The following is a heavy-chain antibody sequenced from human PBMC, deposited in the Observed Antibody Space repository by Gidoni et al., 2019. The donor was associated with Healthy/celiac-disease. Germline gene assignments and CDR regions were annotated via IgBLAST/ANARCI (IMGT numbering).Heavy chain of an antibody. CDR3: ARASWGCSSTSCYLNWFDP. J-gene: IGHJ5*02. CDR2: IYYSGST. V-gene: IGHV4-59*01. CDR1: GASLSSYY. Sequence: QVQLQESGPGLEKPSETLSRTCTASGASLSSYYWSWIRQPPGKGLEWIVYIYYSGSTNYNPSLKGRVTISVDTSKHQFSLKLSSVTAADTAVYYCARASWGCSSTSCYLNWFDPWGQGTLVTVSS. D-gene: IGHD2-2*01.